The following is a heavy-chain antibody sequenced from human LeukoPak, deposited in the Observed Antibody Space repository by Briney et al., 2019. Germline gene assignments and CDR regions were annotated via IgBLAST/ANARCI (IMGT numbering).Heavy chain of an antibody. V-gene: IGHV1-24*01. CDR3: ATMGRYGELSADY. CDR2: FDPEDGET. Sequence: GASVKVSCKVSGYTLTELSMHWVRQAPGKGLEWMGGFDPEDGETIYAQKFQGRVTMTEDTSTDTAYMEMSSLRSEDTAVYYCATMGRYGELSADYWGQGTLVTVSS. J-gene: IGHJ4*02. CDR1: GYTLTELS. D-gene: IGHD3-10*01.